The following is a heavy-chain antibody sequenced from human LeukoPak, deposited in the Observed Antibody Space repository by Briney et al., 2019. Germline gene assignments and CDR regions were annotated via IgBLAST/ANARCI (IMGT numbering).Heavy chain of an antibody. V-gene: IGHV3-49*04. CDR1: GFTFGDYA. CDR3: TRPRYSSSWYYFDY. J-gene: IGHJ4*02. Sequence: GGSLRLSCTASGFTFGDYAMSWVRQAPGKGLEWVGFIRSKAYGGTTEYAASVKGRFTISRDDSKSIAYLQMNSLKTEDTAVYYCTRPRYSSSWYYFDYWGQGTLVTVSS. CDR2: IRSKAYGGTT. D-gene: IGHD6-13*01.